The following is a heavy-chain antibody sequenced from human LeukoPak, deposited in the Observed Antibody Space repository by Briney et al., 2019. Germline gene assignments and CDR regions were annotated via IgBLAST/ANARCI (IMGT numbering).Heavy chain of an antibody. Sequence: PSETLSLTCTVSGYSISSGFYWSWIRQPAGKGLEWIGRIYTSGSTNYNPSLKSRVTISVDTSKNQFSLKLSSVTAADTAVYYCASGLRYFDLYYWGQGTLVTVSS. V-gene: IGHV4-61*02. CDR2: IYTSGST. D-gene: IGHD3-9*01. CDR1: GYSISSGFY. CDR3: ASGLRYFDLYY. J-gene: IGHJ4*02.